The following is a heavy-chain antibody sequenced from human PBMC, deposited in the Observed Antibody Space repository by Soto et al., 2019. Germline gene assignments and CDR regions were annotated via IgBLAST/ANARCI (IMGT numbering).Heavy chain of an antibody. CDR2: ISSSSSYI. V-gene: IGHV3-21*01. Sequence: EVQLVESGGGLVKPGGSLRLSCAASGFTFSSYSMNWVRQAPGKGLEWVSSISSSSSYIYYADSVKGRFTISRDNAKNSLYLQMNSLRAEDTAVYYCARSKGDIVVVPAAFRPSDYWGQGTLVTVSS. CDR1: GFTFSSYS. J-gene: IGHJ4*02. D-gene: IGHD2-2*01. CDR3: ARSKGDIVVVPAAFRPSDY.